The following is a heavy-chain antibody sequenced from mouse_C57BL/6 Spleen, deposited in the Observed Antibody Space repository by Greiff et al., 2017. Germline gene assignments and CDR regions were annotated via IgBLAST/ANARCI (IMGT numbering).Heavy chain of an antibody. Sequence: VQLQQPGAELVKPGASVKVSCKASGYTFTSYWMDWVKQRPGQGLEWIGNIYPSDSETHYNQKFKDKATLTVDKSSSTAYMQLSSLTSEDSAVYYCARDYSYGSGDWYFDVWGTGTTVTVSS. CDR2: IYPSDSET. D-gene: IGHD1-1*01. V-gene: IGHV1-61*01. CDR3: ARDYSYGSGDWYFDV. J-gene: IGHJ1*03. CDR1: GYTFTSYW.